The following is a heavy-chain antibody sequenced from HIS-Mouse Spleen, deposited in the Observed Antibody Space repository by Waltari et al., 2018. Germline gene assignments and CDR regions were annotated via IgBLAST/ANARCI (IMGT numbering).Heavy chain of an antibody. Sequence: QVQLQESGPGLVKPSETLSLTCTVSGYSISSGYYWGWIRQPPGKGLGWIGGIYHSGSTSYNPALKSRVTISVDTSKNQFSLKLSSVTAADTAVYYCARDPGYSSSSNAFDIWGQGTMVTVSS. D-gene: IGHD6-6*01. CDR1: GYSISSGYY. CDR3: ARDPGYSSSSNAFDI. J-gene: IGHJ3*02. V-gene: IGHV4-38-2*02. CDR2: IYHSGST.